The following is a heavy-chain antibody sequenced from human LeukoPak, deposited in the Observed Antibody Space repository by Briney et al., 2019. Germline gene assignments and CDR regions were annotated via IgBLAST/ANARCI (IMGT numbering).Heavy chain of an antibody. J-gene: IGHJ4*02. CDR2: ITGSGGTT. V-gene: IGHV3-23*01. CDR1: GFAFSSYA. CDR3: AKGPIAAISYFDY. D-gene: IGHD6-13*01. Sequence: GGSLRLSCAASGFAFSSYAMSWVRQAPGKGLEWVSSITGSGGTTYYADSVKGRFTISRDNSQNTLYLQMNSLRAEDTAVYHCAKGPIAAISYFDYWGQGTLVTVSS.